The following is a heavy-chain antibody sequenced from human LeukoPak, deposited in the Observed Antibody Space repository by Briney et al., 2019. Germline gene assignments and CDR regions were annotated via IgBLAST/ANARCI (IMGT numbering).Heavy chain of an antibody. CDR3: AREKYYYDSSGYYY. Sequence: GGSLRLSCAASGFTFSSYAMHWVRQAPGKGLEWVAVISYDGSNKYYADSVKGRFTISRDNSKNTLYLQMNSLRAEDTAVYYCAREKYYYDSSGYYYWGQGTLVTVSS. CDR2: ISYDGSNK. V-gene: IGHV3-30*04. CDR1: GFTFSSYA. J-gene: IGHJ4*02. D-gene: IGHD3-22*01.